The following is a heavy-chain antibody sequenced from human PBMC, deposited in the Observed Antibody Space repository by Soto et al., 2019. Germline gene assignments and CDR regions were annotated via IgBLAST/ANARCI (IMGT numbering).Heavy chain of an antibody. CDR3: ARSEYTSGWTGY. D-gene: IGHD6-19*01. CDR1: GYTFTSYA. J-gene: IGHJ4*02. V-gene: IGHV1-3*05. Sequence: QVQLVQSGAEEKKPGVSVKVSCKASGYTFTSYAMHWVRQAPGQRLEWMGWINAGNDNTKYSQKFQGRVTITRDTSASTAYMELSSLRSEDTAVYYCARSEYTSGWTGYWGQGTLVTVSS. CDR2: INAGNDNT.